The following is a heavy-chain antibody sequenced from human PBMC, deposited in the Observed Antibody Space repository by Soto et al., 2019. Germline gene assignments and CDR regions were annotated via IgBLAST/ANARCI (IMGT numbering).Heavy chain of an antibody. J-gene: IGHJ6*04. CDR2: IKTSGGGGTT. CDR1: GFSFNEAW. CDR3: NTGSEEGI. Sequence: EVQLVESAGGLVKPGGSLRLSCVASGFSFNEAWMNWVRQAPGEGLECVGGIKTSGGGGTTDYAATVEGRLTISRDDSNKAFYLNMNALSTDDTAIYYCNTGSEEGIWGECTTFTVSS. V-gene: IGHV3-15*07.